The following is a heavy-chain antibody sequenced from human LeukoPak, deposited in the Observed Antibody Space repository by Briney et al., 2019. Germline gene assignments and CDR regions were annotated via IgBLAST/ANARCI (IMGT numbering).Heavy chain of an antibody. D-gene: IGHD6-19*01. J-gene: IGHJ4*02. CDR2: IIPIFGTA. CDR3: ARDRGIAVAGTGFDY. Sequence: SVKVSCKASGGTFSSYAISWVRQAPGQGLEWMGGIIPIFGTANYAQKFQGRVTITADESTSTAYMELSSLGSEDTAVYYCARDRGIAVAGTGFDYWGQGTLVTVSS. CDR1: GGTFSSYA. V-gene: IGHV1-69*13.